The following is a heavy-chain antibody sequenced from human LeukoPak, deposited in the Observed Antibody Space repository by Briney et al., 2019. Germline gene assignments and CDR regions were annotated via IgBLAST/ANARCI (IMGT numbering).Heavy chain of an antibody. CDR3: ARDQTSYCSGGSCSKTFDY. CDR1: GGTFSSYA. Sequence: GASVKVSCKASGGTFSSYAISWVRQAPGQGLEWMGGIIPIFGTANYAQKFQGRVTITADKSTSTAYMELSSLRSEDTAVYYCARDQTSYCSGGSCSKTFDYWGQGTLVTVSS. V-gene: IGHV1-69*06. D-gene: IGHD2-15*01. J-gene: IGHJ4*02. CDR2: IIPIFGTA.